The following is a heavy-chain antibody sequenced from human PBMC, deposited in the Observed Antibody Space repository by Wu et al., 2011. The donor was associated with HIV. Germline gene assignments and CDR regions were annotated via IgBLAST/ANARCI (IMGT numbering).Heavy chain of an antibody. D-gene: IGHD2-2*01. CDR2: IIP. CDR3: ARGMGPTAAMENYFDS. CDR1: GGTFSSYA. J-gene: IGHJ4*02. V-gene: IGHV1-69*05. Sequence: QVQLVQSGAEVKKPGSSVKVSCKASGGTFSSYAISWLRQAPGKAFEWMGGIIPNYSQKFQGRVTISTDESTHTAFLEMTGLTSDDTAIYYCARGMGPTAAMENYFDSWGQGTRVTVSS.